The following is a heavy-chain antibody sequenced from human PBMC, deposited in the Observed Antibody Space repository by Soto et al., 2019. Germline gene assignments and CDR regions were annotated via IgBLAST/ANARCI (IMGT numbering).Heavy chain of an antibody. CDR3: ARGINYYESGDDAFDS. CDR1: GYTFTSYD. J-gene: IGHJ3*02. Sequence: QVQLVQSGAEVKKPGASVKVSCKASGYTFTSYDINWVRQANGQGLEWMGWMNPNSGNTGYAQKFQGRVTMPRNTSISTAYMELSSLRSEDTAVYYCARGINYYESGDDAFDSWGQGTMVTVSS. CDR2: MNPNSGNT. V-gene: IGHV1-8*01. D-gene: IGHD3-10*01.